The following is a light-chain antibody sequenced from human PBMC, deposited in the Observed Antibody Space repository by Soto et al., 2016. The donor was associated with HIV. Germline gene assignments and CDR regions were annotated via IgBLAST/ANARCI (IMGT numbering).Light chain of an antibody. J-gene: IGKJ5*01. CDR3: QQANSFLPIT. CDR2: AAS. V-gene: IGKV1-12*01. CDR1: QGISNW. Sequence: DIQMTQSPSSVSASVGDRVTITCRASQGISNWLAWYQQKPGKAPKLLIYAASNLQSGVPSRFSGSGSGTEFTLTISSLQPEDFATYYCQQANSFLPITFGQGTRLEIK.